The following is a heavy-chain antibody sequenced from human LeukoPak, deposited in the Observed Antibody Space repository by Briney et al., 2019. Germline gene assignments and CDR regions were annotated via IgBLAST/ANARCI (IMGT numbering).Heavy chain of an antibody. Sequence: SETLSLTCTVSGGSISSGDYYWSWLRQPPGKGLEWIGYVYYSGSTCYNLSLQSRVTISLDTSKNQFSLKLSSVAAADTAVYYCAREIVSAGDDVFEGWFDPWGQGTLVTVSS. CDR3: AREIVSAGDDVFEGWFDP. CDR2: VYYSGST. J-gene: IGHJ5*02. D-gene: IGHD4-17*01. CDR1: GGSISSGDYY. V-gene: IGHV4-30-4*01.